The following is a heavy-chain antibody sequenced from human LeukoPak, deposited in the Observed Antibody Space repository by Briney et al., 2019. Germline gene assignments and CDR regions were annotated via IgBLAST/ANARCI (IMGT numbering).Heavy chain of an antibody. CDR3: ARGYYGSGSYSDY. CDR1: GFTFSSYS. V-gene: IGHV3-21*01. D-gene: IGHD3-10*01. CDR2: ISSSSSYI. J-gene: IGHJ4*02. Sequence: GGSLRLSCAASGFTFSSYSMNWVRQAPGKGLEWVTSISSSSSYIYYADSVKGRFTISRDNAKNSLYLQMNSLRAEDTAVYYCARGYYGSGSYSDYWGQGTLVTVSS.